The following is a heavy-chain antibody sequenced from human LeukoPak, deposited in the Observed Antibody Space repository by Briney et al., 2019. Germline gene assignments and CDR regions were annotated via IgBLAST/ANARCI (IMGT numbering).Heavy chain of an antibody. CDR1: GFTFSSYE. J-gene: IGHJ3*02. CDR3: ARGILVLLWFGGDSFDI. Sequence: PGGSLRLSCAASGFTFSSYEMNWVRQAPGKGLEWVSYISSSGSTIYYADSVKGRFTISRDNAKNSLYLQLNSLGAEDTAVYYCARGILVLLWFGGDSFDIWGQGTMVTVSS. V-gene: IGHV3-48*03. D-gene: IGHD3-10*01. CDR2: ISSSGSTI.